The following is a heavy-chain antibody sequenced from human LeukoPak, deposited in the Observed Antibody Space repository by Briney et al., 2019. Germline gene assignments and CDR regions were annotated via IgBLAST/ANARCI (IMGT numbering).Heavy chain of an antibody. V-gene: IGHV5-10-1*04. CDR3: ARARYCSGGSCYAEY. Sequence: GESLRISCKASGYSFTSYWISWVRQMPGKGLEWMGTIDPSESYTRYSPSFQGQVTISADKSISTAYLQWSSLKASDTAMYYCARARYCSGGSCYAEYWGQGTLVTVSS. CDR2: IDPSESYT. CDR1: GYSFTSYW. D-gene: IGHD2-15*01. J-gene: IGHJ4*02.